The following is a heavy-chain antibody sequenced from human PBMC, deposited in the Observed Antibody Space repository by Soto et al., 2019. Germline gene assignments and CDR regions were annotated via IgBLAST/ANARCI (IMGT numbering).Heavy chain of an antibody. CDR2: ISGSGGST. J-gene: IGHJ6*02. CDR3: AKNLVPAAMGWEYYYYYGMDV. D-gene: IGHD2-2*01. CDR1: GFTFSSYA. V-gene: IGHV3-23*01. Sequence: EVQLLESGGGLVQPGGSLRLSCAASGFTFSSYAMSWVRQAPGKGLEWVSAISGSGGSTYYADSVKGRFIISRDNSKNTLYLQMNSLRAEDTAVYYCAKNLVPAAMGWEYYYYYGMDVWGQGTTVTVSS.